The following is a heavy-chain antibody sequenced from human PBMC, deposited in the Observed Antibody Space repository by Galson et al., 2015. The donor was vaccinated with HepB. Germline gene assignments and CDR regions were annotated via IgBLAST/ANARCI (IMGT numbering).Heavy chain of an antibody. Sequence: SLRLSCAASGFTFSSYGMHWVRQAPGKGLEWVAFIRYDGSNKYYADSVKGRFTISRDNSKNTLYLQMNSLRAEDTAVYYCAKDLRGTAAAGTTLDYWGQGTLVTVSS. CDR3: AKDLRGTAAAGTTLDY. V-gene: IGHV3-30*02. CDR1: GFTFSSYG. D-gene: IGHD6-13*01. J-gene: IGHJ4*02. CDR2: IRYDGSNK.